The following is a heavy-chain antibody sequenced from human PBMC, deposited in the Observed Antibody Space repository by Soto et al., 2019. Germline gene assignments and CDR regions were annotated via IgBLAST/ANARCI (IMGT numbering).Heavy chain of an antibody. CDR1: GGSISSGGYY. V-gene: IGHV4-31*03. D-gene: IGHD6-19*01. CDR3: ARDRSGPFDY. Sequence: QVHLQESGPGLVKPSQTLSLTCTVSGGSISSGGYYWSWIRQHPGKGLEWIGYIYYSGSTYYNPSLKSRLTISVHTSKNQFSLKLSSVTAADTAVYYCARDRSGPFDYWGQGTLVTVSS. J-gene: IGHJ4*02. CDR2: IYYSGST.